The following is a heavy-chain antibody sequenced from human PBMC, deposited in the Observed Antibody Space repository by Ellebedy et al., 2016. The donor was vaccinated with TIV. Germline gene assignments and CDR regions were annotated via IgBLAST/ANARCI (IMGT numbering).Heavy chain of an antibody. CDR2: INPSDGST. J-gene: IGHJ4*02. CDR1: GGTFSSYA. V-gene: IGHV1-46*01. Sequence: AASVKVSCKASGGTFSSYAISWVRQAPGQGLEWMGIINPSDGSTSYAQKFQGRVTVTRDMSTSTVYMDMSSLRSDDTAVYYCARGRVEAVGNAGAVGSLPGDHWGQGTLVTVSS. CDR3: ARGRVEAVGNAGAVGSLPGDH. D-gene: IGHD6-13*01.